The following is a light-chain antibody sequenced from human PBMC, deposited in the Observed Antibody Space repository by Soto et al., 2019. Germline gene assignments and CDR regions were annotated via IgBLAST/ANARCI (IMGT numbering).Light chain of an antibody. CDR2: EDN. Sequence: NFMLTQPHSVSESPGKTVTISCTRSSGSIASNYVQWDQQRPGSAPTTVIYEDNQRPSGVPDRFSGSFDSSSNSASLTISGLNTEDEADYYCQSYDSSSLVFGGGTKLTVL. V-gene: IGLV6-57*04. CDR1: SGSIASNY. CDR3: QSYDSSSLV. J-gene: IGLJ2*01.